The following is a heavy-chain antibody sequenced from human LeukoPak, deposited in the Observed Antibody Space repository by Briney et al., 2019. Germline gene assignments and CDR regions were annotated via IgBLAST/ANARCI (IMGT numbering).Heavy chain of an antibody. V-gene: IGHV1-46*01. CDR2: IKTDGGAT. CDR3: ARARYAGNQIDY. J-gene: IGHJ4*02. CDR1: GYTLTTYY. D-gene: IGHD4-23*01. Sequence: GASVKVSCKASGYTLTTYYMHWVRQAPGQGLECLGVIKTDGGATNCAHKFQGRVTMIRDVSTSTVYMELTSLGSEDKAVYYCARARYAGNQIDYWGQGTLLSVSS.